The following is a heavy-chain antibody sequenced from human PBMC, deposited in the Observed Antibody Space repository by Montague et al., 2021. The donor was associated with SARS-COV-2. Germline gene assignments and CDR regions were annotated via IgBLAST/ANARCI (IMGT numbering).Heavy chain of an antibody. D-gene: IGHD3-10*01. V-gene: IGHV4-39*02. CDR2: IYYSGTT. Sequence: SETLSLTCSVSSGSIISSGYYWGWIRQPPGKELEWIGNIYYSGTTYYNPSLQSRGTISVDTSKNHLSLCLSSVTAADTAVYFCARGMIRGVTTPFDYWGQGSQVTVSS. CDR1: SGSIISSGYY. CDR3: ARGMIRGVTTPFDY. J-gene: IGHJ4*02.